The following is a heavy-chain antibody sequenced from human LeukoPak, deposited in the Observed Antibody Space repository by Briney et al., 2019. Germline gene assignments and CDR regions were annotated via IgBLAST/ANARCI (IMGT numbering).Heavy chain of an antibody. CDR2: IRYDGSNK. D-gene: IGHD2-15*01. CDR3: TKSNSGDSHKPTFDY. CDR1: GFTFSSYG. J-gene: IGHJ4*02. V-gene: IGHV3-30*02. Sequence: PGGSLRLSCAASGFTFSSYGMHWVRQAPGKGLEWVAFIRYDGSNKYYADSVKGRFTISRDNSKNTLYLQMNSLRAEDTAVYYCTKSNSGDSHKPTFDYWGQGTLVTVSS.